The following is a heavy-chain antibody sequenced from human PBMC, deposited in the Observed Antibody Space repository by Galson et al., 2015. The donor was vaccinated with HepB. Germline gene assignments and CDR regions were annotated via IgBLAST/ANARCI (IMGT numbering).Heavy chain of an antibody. D-gene: IGHD2-2*01. CDR1: GGTFSSYA. Sequence: SVKVSCKASGGTFSSYAISWVRQAPGQGLEWMGGIIPIFGTANYAQKFQGRVTITADESTSTAYMELSSLGSEDTAVYYCARGDIVVVPAAINDLSNRYYYYMDVWGKGTTVTVSS. CDR2: IIPIFGTA. J-gene: IGHJ6*03. CDR3: ARGDIVVVPAAINDLSNRYYYYMDV. V-gene: IGHV1-69*13.